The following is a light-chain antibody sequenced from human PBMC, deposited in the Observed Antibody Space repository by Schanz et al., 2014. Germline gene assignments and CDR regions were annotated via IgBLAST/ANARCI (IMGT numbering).Light chain of an antibody. Sequence: QSALTQPPSASGSPGQSVTISCTGTSSDVGGYNYVSWYQQHPGKAPKLMIYEGSKRPSGVSNRFSGSKSGNTASLTISGLQAEDEADYYCSSYTGSSTWIFGGGTKLTVL. CDR1: SSDVGGYNY. CDR3: SSYTGSSTWI. CDR2: EGS. J-gene: IGLJ2*01. V-gene: IGLV2-14*01.